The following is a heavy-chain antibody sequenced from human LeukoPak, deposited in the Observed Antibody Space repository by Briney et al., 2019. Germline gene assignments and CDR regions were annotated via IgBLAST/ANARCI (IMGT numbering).Heavy chain of an antibody. CDR2: ISYDGSNK. CDR3: AKQRWASAAGTGYYYMDV. J-gene: IGHJ6*03. D-gene: IGHD6-13*01. Sequence: PGGSLRLSCAASGFTFSSYGMHWVRQAPGKGLEWVAVISYDGSNKYYADSVKGRFTISRDNSKNTLYLQMNSLRAEDTAVYYCAKQRWASAAGTGYYYMDVWGKGTTVTVSS. CDR1: GFTFSSYG. V-gene: IGHV3-30*18.